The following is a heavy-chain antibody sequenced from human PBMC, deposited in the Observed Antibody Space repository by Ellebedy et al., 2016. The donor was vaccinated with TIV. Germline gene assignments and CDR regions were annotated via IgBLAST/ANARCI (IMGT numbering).Heavy chain of an antibody. CDR1: GGSISSYY. D-gene: IGHD4-11*01. J-gene: IGHJ4*02. V-gene: IGHV4-59*12. CDR3: ARAYRKLDY. Sequence: SETLSLXXTVSGGSISSYYWSWIRQPPGKGLEWIGYIYYSGSTNYNPSLKSRVTISVDTSKNQFSLKLSSVTAADTAVYYCARAYRKLDYWGQGTLVTVSS. CDR2: IYYSGST.